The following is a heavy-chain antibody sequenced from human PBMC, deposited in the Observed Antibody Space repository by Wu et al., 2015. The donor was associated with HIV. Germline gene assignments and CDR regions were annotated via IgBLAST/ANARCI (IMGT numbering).Heavy chain of an antibody. CDR2: ISAYNGKT. CDR1: GYTFTSYG. D-gene: IGHD6-19*01. Sequence: QVQLVQSGAEVKKPGASVKVSSKASGYTFTSYGITWVRQAPGQGPEWMGWISAYNGKTNYAQKLQNRVTMTTDTSTSTAYMELRSLKSDDTAVYYCVRDQQWPPEYYHYYGMDVWGQGTTITVSS. V-gene: IGHV1-18*01. J-gene: IGHJ6*02. CDR3: VRDQQWPPEYYHYYGMDV.